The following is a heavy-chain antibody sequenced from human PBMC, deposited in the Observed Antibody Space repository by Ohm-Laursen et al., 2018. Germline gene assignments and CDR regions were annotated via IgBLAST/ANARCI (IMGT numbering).Heavy chain of an antibody. V-gene: IGHV3-69-1*02. D-gene: IGHD3-22*01. J-gene: IGHJ4*02. Sequence: SLRLSCAASAFSLTASNMNWVRQAPGKGLEWVSYISSSSTIHYSDSVRGRFTISRDNAKNSLYLQMNSLRAEDTAIYYCARLYYYDNSGYYDDYWGQGTLVTVSS. CDR1: AFSLTASN. CDR3: ARLYYYDNSGYYDDY. CDR2: ISSSSTI.